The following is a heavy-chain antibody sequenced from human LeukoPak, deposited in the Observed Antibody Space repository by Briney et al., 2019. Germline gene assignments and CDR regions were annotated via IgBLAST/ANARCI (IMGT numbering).Heavy chain of an antibody. D-gene: IGHD6-19*01. V-gene: IGHV3-49*02. CDR3: SRGSGWLSVY. CDR2: ISGGTT. CDR1: GCTFGDYL. J-gene: IGHJ4*02. Sequence: GGSLRLSCTAAGCTFGDYLMSWIRQAPGKGLEWIGFISGGTTEYAASVKGRFTISRDDSTSIAYLQMNSLTTEDTAVYYCSRGSGWLSVYWGQGTLVTVSS.